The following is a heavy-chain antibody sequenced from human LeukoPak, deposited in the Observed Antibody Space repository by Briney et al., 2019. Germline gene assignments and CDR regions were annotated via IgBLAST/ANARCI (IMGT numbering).Heavy chain of an antibody. J-gene: IGHJ6*03. D-gene: IGHD2-2*01. V-gene: IGHV3-48*01. CDR2: ISSSSSTI. CDR3: ARDLVVPAAVGFGYYYYMDV. CDR1: GFTFSSYS. Sequence: GGSLRLSCAASGFTFSSYSMNWVRQAPGKGLEWVSYISSSSSTIYHADSVKGRFTISRDNAKNSLYLQMNSLRAEDTAVYYCARDLVVPAAVGFGYYYYMDVWGKGTRSPSP.